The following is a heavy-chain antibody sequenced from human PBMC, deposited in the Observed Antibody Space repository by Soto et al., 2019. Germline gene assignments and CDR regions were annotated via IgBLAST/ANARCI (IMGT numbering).Heavy chain of an antibody. Sequence: QVQLQQWGAGLLKPSETLSLTCAVYGGSFSAYYWSWIRQPPGKGLEWIGEINHSGSTNYNPSLKSRAPISVDTSKNQFSLKLSSVTAADTAVYYCASLIAAAKPEYFQHWGQGTLVTVSS. CDR2: INHSGST. CDR1: GGSFSAYY. D-gene: IGHD6-13*01. V-gene: IGHV4-34*01. J-gene: IGHJ1*01. CDR3: ASLIAAAKPEYFQH.